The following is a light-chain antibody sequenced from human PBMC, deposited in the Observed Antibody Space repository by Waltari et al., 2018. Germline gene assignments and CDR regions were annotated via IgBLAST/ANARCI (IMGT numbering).Light chain of an antibody. J-gene: IGLJ3*02. CDR3: SSYTSSSTLGV. V-gene: IGLV2-14*01. CDR2: EVS. Sequence: QSALTQPASVSGSPGQSITISCTGTSSDVGGYNYVSWYQQHPGKAPKPMIYEVSNRPPGGSHRFSGSKSGNTASLTISGLQAEDEADYYCSSYTSSSTLGVFGGGTKLTVL. CDR1: SSDVGGYNY.